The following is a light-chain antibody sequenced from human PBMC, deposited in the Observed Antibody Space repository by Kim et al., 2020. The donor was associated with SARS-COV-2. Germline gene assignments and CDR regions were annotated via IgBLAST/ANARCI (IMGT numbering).Light chain of an antibody. CDR3: QQYNNWPLT. Sequence: EIVMTQSPATLSVSPGERVTLSCRASQSVSSNLAWYQQKPGQAPRLLIYGASTRATGIPARFSGSGSGTEFTLTISSLQSEDFAVYYWQQYNNWPLTVGGGNKVDIK. J-gene: IGKJ4*01. CDR1: QSVSSN. V-gene: IGKV3-15*01. CDR2: GAS.